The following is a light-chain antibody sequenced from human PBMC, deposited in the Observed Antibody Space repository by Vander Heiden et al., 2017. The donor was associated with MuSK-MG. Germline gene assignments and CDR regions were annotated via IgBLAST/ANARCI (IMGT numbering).Light chain of an antibody. V-gene: IGLV3-1*01. Sequence: SYELTQSPSVSVSPGQTASITCSGDKLGDTYACWYQQRPGQSPVLVIYQDTKRPSGIPERFSGSNSGNTATLTISGTQAMDEADYYCQAWDSSILLFGGGTKLTVL. J-gene: IGLJ2*01. CDR3: QAWDSSILL. CDR2: QDT. CDR1: KLGDTY.